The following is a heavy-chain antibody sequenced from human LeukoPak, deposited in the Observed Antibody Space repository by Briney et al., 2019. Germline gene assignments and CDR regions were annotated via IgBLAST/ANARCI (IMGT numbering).Heavy chain of an antibody. CDR3: ARDTTYNSYWYFDL. J-gene: IGHJ2*01. V-gene: IGHV4-30-2*01. CDR1: SGSFSSGGYS. CDR2: IYQSGST. Sequence: SETLSLTCAVSSGSFSSGGYSWSWIRQPPGKGLEWIGYIYQSGSTYCNPSLKSRVTISVDRSKNQFSLKLSSVTAADTAVYYCARDTTYNSYWYFDLWGRGALVTVSS. D-gene: IGHD5-24*01.